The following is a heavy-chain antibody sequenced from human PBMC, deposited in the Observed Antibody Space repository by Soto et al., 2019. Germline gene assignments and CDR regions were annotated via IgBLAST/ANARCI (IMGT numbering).Heavy chain of an antibody. J-gene: IGHJ4*02. Sequence: GASVKVSCKASGGTFSSYAISWVRQAPGQGLEWMGGIIPIFGTANYAQKFQGRVTITADRSTTTAYMELSSLRSEDTAVYYCARDTPYCSVGSCLFDYWGQGTLVTVSS. D-gene: IGHD2-15*01. CDR3: ARDTPYCSVGSCLFDY. V-gene: IGHV1-69*06. CDR1: GGTFSSYA. CDR2: IIPIFGTA.